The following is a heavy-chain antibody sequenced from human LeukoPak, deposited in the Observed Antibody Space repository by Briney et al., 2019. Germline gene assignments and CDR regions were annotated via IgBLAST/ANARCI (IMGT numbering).Heavy chain of an antibody. CDR1: GGSISSSSYY. Sequence: SETLSLTCTVSGGSISSSSYYWGWIRQPPGKGLEWIGSIYYSGSTYYNPSLKSRVTISVDTSKNQFSLKLSSVTAADTAVYYCAREGSTGTTRWGQGTLVTVSS. CDR2: IYYSGST. D-gene: IGHD1-1*01. J-gene: IGHJ4*02. CDR3: AREGSTGTTR. V-gene: IGHV4-39*07.